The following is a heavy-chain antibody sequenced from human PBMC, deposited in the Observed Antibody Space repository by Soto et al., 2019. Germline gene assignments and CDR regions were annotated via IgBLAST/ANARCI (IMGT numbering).Heavy chain of an antibody. J-gene: IGHJ6*02. Sequence: QVQLVQSGAEVREPGSSVKVSCEASGGTFRSYAINWVRQAPGQGLEWMGGIIPMFGKANYAEKFLGRVTITADEATRPAYMEVSRLQSEATAVNYCARSMVTTAYYRMDVWGLGKTVTGSS. CDR1: GGTFRSYA. CDR3: ARSMVTTAYYRMDV. CDR2: IIPMFGKA. V-gene: IGHV1-69*01. D-gene: IGHD4-17*01.